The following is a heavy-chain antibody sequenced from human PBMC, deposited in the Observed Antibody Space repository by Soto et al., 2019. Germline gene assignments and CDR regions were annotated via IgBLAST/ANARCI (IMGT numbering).Heavy chain of an antibody. J-gene: IGHJ4*02. CDR1: GGSFSGYY. Sequence: SSETLSLTCAVYGGSFSGYYWSWIRQPPGKGLEWIGEINHSGSTNHNPSLKSRVTISVDTSKNQFSLKLSSVTAADTAVYYCARGPSLRYFDWLKRRPLLYYFDYWGQGTLVTVSS. V-gene: IGHV4-34*01. CDR2: INHSGST. D-gene: IGHD3-9*01. CDR3: ARGPSLRYFDWLKRRPLLYYFDY.